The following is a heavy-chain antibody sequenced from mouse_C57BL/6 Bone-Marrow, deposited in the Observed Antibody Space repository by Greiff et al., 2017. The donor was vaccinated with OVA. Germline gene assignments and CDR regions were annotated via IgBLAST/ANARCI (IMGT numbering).Heavy chain of an antibody. CDR2: IDPENGDT. Sequence: VHVKQSGAELVRPGASVKLSCTASGFNIKDDYMHWVKQRPEQGLEWIGWIDPENGDTEYASKFQGQATITADTSSHTAYLQLSSLTSEDTAVYYCTTGDYYGNYDAMDYWGQGTSVTVSS. J-gene: IGHJ4*01. D-gene: IGHD2-1*01. CDR3: TTGDYYGNYDAMDY. CDR1: GFNIKDDY. V-gene: IGHV14-4*01.